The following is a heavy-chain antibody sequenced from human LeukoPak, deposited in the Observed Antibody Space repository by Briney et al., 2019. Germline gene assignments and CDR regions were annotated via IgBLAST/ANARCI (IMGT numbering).Heavy chain of an antibody. J-gene: IGHJ4*02. CDR1: GGSISSGDYY. D-gene: IGHD3-22*01. V-gene: IGHV4-30-4*08. CDR2: IYYSGST. Sequence: SETLSLTCTVSGGSISSGDYYWSWIRQPPGKGLEWIGYIYYSGSTYYNPSLKSRVTISVDTSKNQFSLKLSSVTAANTAVYYCARTTYYYDSSGYFTFDYWGQGTLVTVSS. CDR3: ARTTYYYDSSGYFTFDY.